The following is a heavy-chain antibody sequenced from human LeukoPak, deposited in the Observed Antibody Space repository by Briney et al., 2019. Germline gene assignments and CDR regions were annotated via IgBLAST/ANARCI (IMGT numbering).Heavy chain of an antibody. CDR1: GGSISSGGYH. V-gene: IGHV4-30-2*01. Sequence: PSQTLSLTCTVSGGSISSGGYHWSWIRQPPGKGLEWIGYIYHSGSTYYNPSLKSRVTISVDRSKNQFSLKLSSVTAADTAVYYCASAYSNPGWFDPWGQGTLVTVSS. CDR3: ASAYSNPGWFDP. D-gene: IGHD4-11*01. CDR2: IYHSGST. J-gene: IGHJ5*02.